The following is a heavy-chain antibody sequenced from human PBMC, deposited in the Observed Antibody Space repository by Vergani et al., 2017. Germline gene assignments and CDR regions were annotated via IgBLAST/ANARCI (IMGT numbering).Heavy chain of an antibody. Sequence: EVQLVESGGGLVQPGRSLRLSCTASGFTFGDYAMSWFRQAPGKGLEWVGFIRSKAYGGPTEYAASVKGRFTISRDDSKSIAYLQMNSLKTEDTAVYYGERGVGAAYYYDGMDVWGQGTTVTVSS. CDR3: ERGVGAAYYYDGMDV. D-gene: IGHD3-10*01. V-gene: IGHV3-49*03. CDR1: GFTFGDYA. CDR2: IRSKAYGGPT. J-gene: IGHJ6*02.